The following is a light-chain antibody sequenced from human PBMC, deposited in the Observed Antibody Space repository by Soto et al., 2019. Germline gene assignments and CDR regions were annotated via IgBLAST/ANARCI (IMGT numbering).Light chain of an antibody. Sequence: DIQMTQSPSSLSASVGDKVTITCRASHNIITYLNWYQQTPGKAPKLLIYATSTLQSGVPSRFNGSGSGTDFTLTIASLQPEAFETYFCQQSYNTPLTFGGGTKVDIK. J-gene: IGKJ4*01. V-gene: IGKV1-39*01. CDR2: ATS. CDR3: QQSYNTPLT. CDR1: HNIITY.